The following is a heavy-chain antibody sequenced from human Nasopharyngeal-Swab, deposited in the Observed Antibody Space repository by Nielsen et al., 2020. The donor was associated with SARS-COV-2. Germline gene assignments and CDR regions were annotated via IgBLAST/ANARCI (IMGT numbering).Heavy chain of an antibody. CDR1: GGTFSSYA. V-gene: IGHV1-2*02. D-gene: IGHD2-15*01. CDR2: INPNSGGT. J-gene: IGHJ6*02. CDR3: ARPPPYCSGGSCYSDYYYGMDV. Sequence: ASVQVSCKASGGTFSSYAISWVRQAPGQGLEWVGWINPNSGGTNYAQKFQGRVTITRDTSISTAYMELSRLRSDDTAVYYCARPPPYCSGGSCYSDYYYGMDVWGQGTTVTVSS.